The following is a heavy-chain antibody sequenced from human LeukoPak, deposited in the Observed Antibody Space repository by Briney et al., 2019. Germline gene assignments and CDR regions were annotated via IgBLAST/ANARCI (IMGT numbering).Heavy chain of an antibody. V-gene: IGHV1-69*13. Sequence: GASVKVSCKASGGTFSSYAISWVRQAPGQGLEWMGGIIPIFGTANYAQKFQGRVTITADESTSTAYMELSSLRSEDTAVYYCARTFWSGYYAQYYFDYWGQGTLVTVSS. J-gene: IGHJ4*02. CDR3: ARTFWSGYYAQYYFDY. CDR2: IIPIFGTA. D-gene: IGHD3-3*01. CDR1: GGTFSSYA.